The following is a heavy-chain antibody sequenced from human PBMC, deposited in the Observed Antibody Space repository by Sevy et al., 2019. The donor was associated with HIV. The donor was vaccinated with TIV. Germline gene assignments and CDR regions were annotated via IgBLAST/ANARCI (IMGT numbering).Heavy chain of an antibody. D-gene: IGHD6-19*01. J-gene: IGHJ4*02. V-gene: IGHV3-30-3*01. CDR1: GFTFSTHA. CDR3: ARYAGYSTGWYAGY. CDR2: ISYDGSSQ. Sequence: GGSLRLSCAASGFTFSTHAMHWVRQAPGKGLEWLALISYDGSSQFYAGSVKGRFTLSRDISKNTLYLEMNSLRVEDTASYFCARYAGYSTGWYAGYWGQGTLVTVSS.